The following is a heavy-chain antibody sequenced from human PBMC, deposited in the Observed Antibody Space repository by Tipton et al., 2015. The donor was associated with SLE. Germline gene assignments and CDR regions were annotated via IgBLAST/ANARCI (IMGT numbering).Heavy chain of an antibody. CDR2: IYYSGST. CDR3: ARDGISADSSGYNACDI. V-gene: IGHV4-31*03. J-gene: IGHJ3*02. CDR1: GGSISSGGYY. D-gene: IGHD3-22*01. Sequence: TLSLTCTVSGGSISSGGYYWSWIRQHPGKGLEWIGYIYYSGSTYYNPSLKSRVTISVDTSTNQFSLKLSSATAADTAVYYCARDGISADSSGYNACDIGGRGTMVTVSS.